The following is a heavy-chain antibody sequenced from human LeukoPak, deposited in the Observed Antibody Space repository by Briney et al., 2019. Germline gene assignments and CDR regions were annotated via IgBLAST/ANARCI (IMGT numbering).Heavy chain of an antibody. CDR3: ARDKLLMVYAIPYYYYGMDV. CDR1: GFTFSSYA. CDR2: ISYDGSNK. D-gene: IGHD2-8*01. V-gene: IGHV3-30-3*01. Sequence: PGRSLRLSCAASGFTFSSYAMHWGRQAPGKGLEWVAVISYDGSNKYYADSVKGRFTISRDNSKNTLYLQMNSLRAEDTAVYYCARDKLLMVYAIPYYYYGMDVWGQGTTVTVSS. J-gene: IGHJ6*02.